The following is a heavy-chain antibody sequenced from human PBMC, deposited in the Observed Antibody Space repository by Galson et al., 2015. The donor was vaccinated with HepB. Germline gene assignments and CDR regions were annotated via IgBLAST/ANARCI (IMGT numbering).Heavy chain of an antibody. J-gene: IGHJ3*02. CDR2: INLNTGGT. Sequence: SVKVSCKASGYTFTDYYMHWVRQAPGQGLEWMGRINLNTGGTNYAQKFQGRVTMTRDTSIITAYMELSRLRSDDTAVYYCARPVKRGTAFRVISRGNDAFDIWGQGTMVTVSP. V-gene: IGHV1-2*06. D-gene: IGHD3-3*01. CDR1: GYTFTDYY. CDR3: ARPVKRGTAFRVISRGNDAFDI.